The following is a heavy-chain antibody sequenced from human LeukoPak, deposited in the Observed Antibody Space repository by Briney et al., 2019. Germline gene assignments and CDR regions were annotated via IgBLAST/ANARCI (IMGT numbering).Heavy chain of an antibody. Sequence: GGSLRLSCAASGFTFSSYAMSWVRQAPGKGLEWVAVIWYDGSNKYYADSVKGRFTISRDNSKNTLYLQMNSLRAEDTAVYYCARDYYYDSSGYSDYWGQGTLVTVSS. D-gene: IGHD3-22*01. CDR2: IWYDGSNK. V-gene: IGHV3-33*08. J-gene: IGHJ4*02. CDR3: ARDYYYDSSGYSDY. CDR1: GFTFSSYA.